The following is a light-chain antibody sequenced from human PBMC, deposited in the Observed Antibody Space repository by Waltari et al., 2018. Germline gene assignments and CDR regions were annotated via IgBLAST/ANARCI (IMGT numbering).Light chain of an antibody. CDR3: ASWDDSMSVA. J-gene: IGLJ2*01. CDR1: SSNIGANF. Sequence: QSVLTQPPSASGTPGQTVTISCSGTSSNIGANFVFWYQQVPGSAPRLMIFNNDRRPSGVPDRFSGSKSGTSGSLVISGIRAEDEADYICASWDDSMSVAFGGGTKLTVL. CDR2: NND. V-gene: IGLV1-47*01.